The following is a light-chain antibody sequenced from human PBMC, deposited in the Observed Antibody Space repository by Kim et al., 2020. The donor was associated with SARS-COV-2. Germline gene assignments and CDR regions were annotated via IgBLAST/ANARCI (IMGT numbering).Light chain of an antibody. Sequence: DIVMTQSQLSLPVTPGEPASISCRSSQSLLHSNGYNYLDWYLQKPGQSPQLLIYLGSNRASGVPDRFSGSGSGTDFTLKISRVEAEDVGVYYCIQALQTPWTFGQGTKVDIK. CDR3: IQALQTPWT. CDR1: QSLLHSNGYNY. V-gene: IGKV2-28*01. CDR2: LGS. J-gene: IGKJ1*01.